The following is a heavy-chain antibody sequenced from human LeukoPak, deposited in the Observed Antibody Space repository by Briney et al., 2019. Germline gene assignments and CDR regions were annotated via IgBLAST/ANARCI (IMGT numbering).Heavy chain of an antibody. CDR2: ISGSGGST. D-gene: IGHD3-10*01. CDR3: AKVLQAQSNGLLNILWWLH. Sequence: GGSLRLSCAASGFTFSSYAMSWVRQAPGKGLEWVSAISGSGGSTYYADSVKGRFTISRDNSKNTLYLQVNSLRAEDTAVYYCAKVLQAQSNGLLNILWWLHWGQGTLVTVSS. V-gene: IGHV3-23*01. J-gene: IGHJ4*02. CDR1: GFTFSSYA.